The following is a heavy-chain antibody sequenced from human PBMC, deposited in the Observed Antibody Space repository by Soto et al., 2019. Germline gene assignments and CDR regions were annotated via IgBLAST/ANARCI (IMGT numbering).Heavy chain of an antibody. J-gene: IGHJ4*02. CDR3: ATNDAVVVTAPFDY. CDR2: INNSGRT. V-gene: IGHV4-39*01. CDR1: GGSVSRSPQY. Sequence: DTLSLTCTVSGGSVSRSPQYWGWIRQPPGKGLEWIGSINNSGRTYSNPPLKSRVTMSVDMSKNQFSLKLRSVTAADTAVYYCATNDAVVVTAPFDYWGQGTLVTVSS. D-gene: IGHD2-21*02.